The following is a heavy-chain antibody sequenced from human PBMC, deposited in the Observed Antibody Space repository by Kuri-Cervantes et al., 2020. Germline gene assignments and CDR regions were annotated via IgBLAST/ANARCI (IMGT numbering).Heavy chain of an antibody. CDR1: GYTFTSYY. CDR3: ARELVVRGLCDNWFDP. V-gene: IGHV1-46*01. CDR2: INPSGGST. J-gene: IGHJ5*02. D-gene: IGHD3-22*01. Sequence: ASVKVSCKASGYTFTSYYMHWVRQAPGQGLEWMGIINPSGGSTSYAQKFQGRVTMTRDTSTSTVYMELSSLRSEDTAVYYCARELVVRGLCDNWFDPWGQGTLVTVSS.